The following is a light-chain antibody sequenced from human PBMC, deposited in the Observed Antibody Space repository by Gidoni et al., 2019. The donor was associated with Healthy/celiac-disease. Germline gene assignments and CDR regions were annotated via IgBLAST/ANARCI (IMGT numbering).Light chain of an antibody. Sequence: EIVLMQSPGTLSLSPGERDTLSCRASQSVSSSYLAWYQQKPGQAPRLLIYGASSRATGIPDRFSGSGSGTDFTLTISRLEPEDFAVYYCQQYGSSALTFGGGTKVEIK. V-gene: IGKV3-20*01. CDR3: QQYGSSALT. CDR1: QSVSSSY. CDR2: GAS. J-gene: IGKJ4*01.